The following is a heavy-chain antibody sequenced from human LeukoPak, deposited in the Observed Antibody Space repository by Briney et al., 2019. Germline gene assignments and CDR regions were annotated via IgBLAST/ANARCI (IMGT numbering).Heavy chain of an antibody. J-gene: IGHJ5*02. Sequence: GGSLRLSCAASGFIFSSNWMHWVRQAPGKGLVWVSRTNEDGSIRDYADSVKGRFTISRDNTKNTLYLQMNSLRVEDTAVYYCARDLTGLWGSWGQGTLVTVSS. CDR2: TNEDGSIR. D-gene: IGHD7-27*01. CDR1: GFIFSSNW. CDR3: ARDLTGLWGS. V-gene: IGHV3-74*01.